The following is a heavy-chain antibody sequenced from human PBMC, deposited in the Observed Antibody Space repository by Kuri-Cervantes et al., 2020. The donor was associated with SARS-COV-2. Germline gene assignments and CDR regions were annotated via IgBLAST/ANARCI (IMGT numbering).Heavy chain of an antibody. CDR2: IIPIFGTA. CDR3: ASPERGYSYGGYFDY. V-gene: IGHV1-69*13. CDR1: GCTFSTYA. D-gene: IGHD5-18*01. J-gene: IGHJ4*02. Sequence: SVKVSCKASGCTFSTYAINWLRQAPGQGLEWMGGIIPIFGTANYAQKLQGRVTITADESTSTAYMELSSLRSEDTAVYYCASPERGYSYGGYFDYWGQGTLVTVSS.